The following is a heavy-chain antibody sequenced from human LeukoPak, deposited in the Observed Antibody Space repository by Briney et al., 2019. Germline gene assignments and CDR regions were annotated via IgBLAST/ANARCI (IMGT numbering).Heavy chain of an antibody. CDR3: ASRITMVRVDAFDI. V-gene: IGHV4-38-2*02. CDR2: IYYSGST. D-gene: IGHD3-10*01. J-gene: IGHJ3*02. Sequence: SETLSLTCTVSGFSITSGYFWGWIRQPPGKGLEWIGSIYYSGSTYYNPSLKSRVTISVDTSKNQFSLKLSSVTAADTAVYYCASRITMVRVDAFDIWGQGTMVTVSS. CDR1: GFSITSGYF.